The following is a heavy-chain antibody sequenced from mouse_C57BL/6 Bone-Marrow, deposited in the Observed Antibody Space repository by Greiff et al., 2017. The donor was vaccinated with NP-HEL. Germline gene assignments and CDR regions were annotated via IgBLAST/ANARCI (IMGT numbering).Heavy chain of an antibody. D-gene: IGHD1-1*01. CDR1: GYTFTSYW. J-gene: IGHJ3*01. Sequence: QVQLQQPGAELVMPGASVKLSCKASGYTFTSYWMHWVKQRPGQGLEWIGEIDPSDSYTNYNQKFQGKSTLTVDKSSSTAYMQLSSLTSEDSAVYYCERGPYGSAWFGGWGHAALVT. CDR3: ERGPYGSAWFGG. CDR2: IDPSDSYT. V-gene: IGHV1-69*01.